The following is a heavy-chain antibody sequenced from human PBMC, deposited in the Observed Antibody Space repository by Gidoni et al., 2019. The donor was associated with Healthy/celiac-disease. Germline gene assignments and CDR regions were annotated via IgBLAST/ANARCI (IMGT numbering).Heavy chain of an antibody. CDR2: INHSGST. J-gene: IGHJ3*02. Sequence: QVQLQQWGAGLLKPSETLSLPCAVYGGSFSGYYWSWIRQPPGKGLEWIGEINHSGSTNYNPSLKSRVTISVDTSKNQFSLKLSSVTAADTAVYYCARKPQRYYYDSSGYYRRAFDIWGQGTMVTVSS. CDR1: GGSFSGYY. D-gene: IGHD3-22*01. CDR3: ARKPQRYYYDSSGYYRRAFDI. V-gene: IGHV4-34*01.